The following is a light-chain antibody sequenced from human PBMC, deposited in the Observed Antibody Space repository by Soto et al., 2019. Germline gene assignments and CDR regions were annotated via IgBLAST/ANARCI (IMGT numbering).Light chain of an antibody. Sequence: QSVLTQPASVSGSPGQSITISCTGTSSDVGSYNFVSWYQQHPDKAPKLMIYEVSKRPSGVSNRFSGSKSGNTASLTIFGLQAEDEADYYCCSYVGSSTFVVFGGGTKLTVL. J-gene: IGLJ2*01. CDR3: CSYVGSSTFVV. CDR2: EVS. CDR1: SSDVGSYNF. V-gene: IGLV2-23*02.